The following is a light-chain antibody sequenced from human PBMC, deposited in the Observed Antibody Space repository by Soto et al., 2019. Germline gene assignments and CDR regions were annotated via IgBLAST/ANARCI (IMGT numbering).Light chain of an antibody. CDR1: QGISSF. Sequence: IQLTQTPSSLSASVGDRVTITCRASQGISSFLAWYQQKPGKAPKLLIYAASSLQSGVPSRFSCSGFGTDFTLTITSLQPEEFATYYCQQVESYPSTFGGGTKVEMK. J-gene: IGKJ4*01. CDR2: AAS. CDR3: QQVESYPST. V-gene: IGKV1-9*01.